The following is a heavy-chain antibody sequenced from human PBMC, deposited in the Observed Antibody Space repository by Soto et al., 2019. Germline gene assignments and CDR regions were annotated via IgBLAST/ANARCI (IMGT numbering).Heavy chain of an antibody. J-gene: IGHJ4*02. Sequence: ASVKVSCKASGYTFTGYYRHWGRQAPGQGLEWVGWINPNSGATNYAQIFQGRVTMTRGTSISTAYMELSRLTSDDTAVYYCARDFVSTIGDFDYWGQGTLVAVSS. CDR2: INPNSGAT. D-gene: IGHD5-12*01. V-gene: IGHV1-2*02. CDR3: ARDFVSTIGDFDY. CDR1: GYTFTGYY.